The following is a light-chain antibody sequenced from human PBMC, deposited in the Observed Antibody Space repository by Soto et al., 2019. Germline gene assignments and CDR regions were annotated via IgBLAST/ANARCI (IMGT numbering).Light chain of an antibody. V-gene: IGKV1-39*01. CDR3: QQSYSTPWT. CDR2: AAS. CDR1: QSISSN. J-gene: IGKJ1*01. Sequence: DIQMTQSRSSLSASVGDRVTITCRTSQSISSNLNWYQQKPGKAPKLLIYAASSLQSGVPSRFSGSVSGTDFTLTISSLQPEDFATYYCQQSYSTPWTFGQGTKVEIK.